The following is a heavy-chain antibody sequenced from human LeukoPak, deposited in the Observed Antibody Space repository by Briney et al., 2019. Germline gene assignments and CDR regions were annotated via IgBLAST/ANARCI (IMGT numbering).Heavy chain of an antibody. Sequence: ASVTLSCTVSGYTLTELSMDWVRQAPGKGLEWMGGFNPEDGETIYAQKIQGIVTMNEHTSTDTAYMELSSLRSEDTAVYYCASQTYYYDSSGSHYYMDVWGKGTTVTVSS. CDR3: ASQTYYYDSSGSHYYMDV. CDR1: GYTLTELS. J-gene: IGHJ6*03. CDR2: FNPEDGET. V-gene: IGHV1-24*01. D-gene: IGHD3-22*01.